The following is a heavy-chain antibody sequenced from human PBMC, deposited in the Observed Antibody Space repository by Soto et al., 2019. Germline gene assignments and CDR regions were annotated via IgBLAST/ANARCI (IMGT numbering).Heavy chain of an antibody. D-gene: IGHD3-10*01. J-gene: IGHJ4*02. V-gene: IGHV3-30-3*01. CDR3: ARDTGHYYGSGIGY. CDR1: GFTFSSYA. Sequence: QVQLVESGGGVVQPGRSLRLSCAASGFTFSSYAMHWVRQAQGKGLEWVAVISYDGSNKYYADSVKGRFTISRDNSKNTLYLQMNSLRAEDTAVYYCARDTGHYYGSGIGYWGQGTLVTVSS. CDR2: ISYDGSNK.